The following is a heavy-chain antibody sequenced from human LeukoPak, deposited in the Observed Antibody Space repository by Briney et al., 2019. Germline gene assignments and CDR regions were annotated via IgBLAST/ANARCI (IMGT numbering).Heavy chain of an antibody. V-gene: IGHV4-34*01. Sequence: SETLSLTCAVYGGSFSGYYWTWIRQPPGKGLEWIGEINHSGSTNYNPSLKSRVTISVDTSKNQFSLKLSSVTAADTAVYYCARAVTYYYALGGRYFDYWGQGTLVTVPS. CDR2: INHSGST. CDR3: ARAVTYYYALGGRYFDY. D-gene: IGHD3-10*01. CDR1: GGSFSGYY. J-gene: IGHJ4*02.